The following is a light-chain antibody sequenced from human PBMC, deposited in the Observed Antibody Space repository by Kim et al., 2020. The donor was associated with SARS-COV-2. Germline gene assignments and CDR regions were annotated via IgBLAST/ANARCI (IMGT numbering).Light chain of an antibody. CDR2: LAS. CDR3: QRYSRFPYT. J-gene: IGKJ2*01. CDR1: ENIGTW. Sequence: SGTVGDRVTITCRASENIGTWLAWYQQKPGRAPSLLIYLASTLESGVPSRFSGTGSGTEFSLSITSLQPDDFATYYCQRYSRFPYTFGQGTKLEI. V-gene: IGKV1-5*03.